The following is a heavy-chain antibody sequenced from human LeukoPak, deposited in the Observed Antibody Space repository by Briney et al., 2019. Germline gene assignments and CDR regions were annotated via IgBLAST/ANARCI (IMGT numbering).Heavy chain of an antibody. CDR1: GXTFSDYE. V-gene: IGHV3-48*03. Sequence: GGSLRLSCAASGXTFSDYEMNWVRQAPGKGLEWVSYITSSGNTVSYADSVKGRFTTSRDNGKNSPYLQMNSLRAEDTAVYYCARGATTVTTLAFDIWGQGTVVTVSS. CDR2: ITSSGNTV. CDR3: ARGATTVTTLAFDI. J-gene: IGHJ3*02. D-gene: IGHD4-11*01.